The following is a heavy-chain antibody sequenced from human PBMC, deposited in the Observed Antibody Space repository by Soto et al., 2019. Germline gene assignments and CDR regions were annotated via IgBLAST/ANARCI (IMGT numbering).Heavy chain of an antibody. CDR2: IYYSGST. V-gene: IGHV4-39*01. D-gene: IGHD4-17*01. Sequence: QRRLQESGPGLVKPSETLSLTCTVSGGSISSSSYYWGWIRQPPGKGLEWIGSIYYSGSTYYNPSPKSRVTISVDTSKNQFSLKLSSVTAADTAVYYCAIRTARTTVTTINYWGQGTLVTVSS. J-gene: IGHJ4*02. CDR3: AIRTARTTVTTINY. CDR1: GGSISSSSYY.